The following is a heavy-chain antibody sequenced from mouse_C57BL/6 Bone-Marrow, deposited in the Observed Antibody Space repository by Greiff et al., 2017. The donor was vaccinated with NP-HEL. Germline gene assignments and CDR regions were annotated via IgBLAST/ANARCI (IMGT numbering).Heavy chain of an antibody. J-gene: IGHJ1*03. CDR1: GFTFSSYA. Sequence: DVMLVESGEGLVKPGGSLKLSCAASGFTFSSYAMSWVRPTPEKRLVWVAYISSGGGYIYYADTVKGRFTISRVNARNTLYLQMSSLKSEDTAMYYCTRDLDSNYPYWYFDVWGTGTTVTVSS. CDR3: TRDLDSNYPYWYFDV. V-gene: IGHV5-9-1*02. D-gene: IGHD2-5*01. CDR2: ISSGGGYI.